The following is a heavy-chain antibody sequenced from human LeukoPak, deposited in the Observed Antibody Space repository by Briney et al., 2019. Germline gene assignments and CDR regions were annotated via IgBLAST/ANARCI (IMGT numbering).Heavy chain of an antibody. D-gene: IGHD3-10*01. CDR2: ISGSGGTT. V-gene: IGHV3-23*01. CDR3: ARAREEINYYGSGSTPTDAFDI. CDR1: GFTFSNYG. Sequence: GGSLRLSCAASGFTFSNYGMSWVRQAPGKGLEWVSSISGSGGTTYYADSVKGRFTISRDKSKNTLYLQMNSLRAEDTAVYYCARAREEINYYGSGSTPTDAFDIWGQGTMVTVSS. J-gene: IGHJ3*02.